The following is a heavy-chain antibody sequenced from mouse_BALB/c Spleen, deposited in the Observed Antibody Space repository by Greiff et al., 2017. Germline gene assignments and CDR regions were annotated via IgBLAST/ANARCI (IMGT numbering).Heavy chain of an antibody. V-gene: IGHV1S137*01. CDR2: ISTYYGDA. Sequence: QVQLKQSGAELVRPGVSVKISCKGSGYTFTDYAMHWVKQSHAKSLEWIGVISTYYGDASYNQKFKGKATMTVDKSSSTAYMELARLTSEDSAIYYCARGPRDSYFDYWGQGTTLTVSS. CDR3: ARGPRDSYFDY. CDR1: GYTFTDYA. J-gene: IGHJ2*01.